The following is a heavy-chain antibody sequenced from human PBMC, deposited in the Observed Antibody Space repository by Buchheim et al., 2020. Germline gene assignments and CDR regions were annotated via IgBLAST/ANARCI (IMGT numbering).Heavy chain of an antibody. V-gene: IGHV1-8*01. D-gene: IGHD2-15*01. CDR3: ARGLGVGPHDWFDP. CDR1: GYTFTSYD. CDR2: MNPNSGNT. Sequence: QVQLVQSGAEVKKPGASVKVSCKASGYTFTSYDINWARQDTGQGLEWMGWMNPNSGNTGYAQKIQGRVTMTRNTYISTAYMELGSLRSEGTAMNYCARGLGVGPHDWFDPLGQGTLVTGSS. J-gene: IGHJ5*02.